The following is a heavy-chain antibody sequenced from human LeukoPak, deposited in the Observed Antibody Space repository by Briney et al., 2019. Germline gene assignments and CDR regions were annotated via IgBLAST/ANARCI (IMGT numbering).Heavy chain of an antibody. V-gene: IGHV1-2*02. CDR1: GYTFTGYY. CDR2: INPNSGDT. Sequence: ASVKVSCKASGYTFTGYYMHWVRQAPGQGLEWMGWINPNSGDTNYAQKFQGRVTMTRDTSISTAYMELRSLRSDDTAVYYCARDPKREYSYGYTDYWGQGTLVTVSS. J-gene: IGHJ4*02. D-gene: IGHD5-18*01. CDR3: ARDPKREYSYGYTDY.